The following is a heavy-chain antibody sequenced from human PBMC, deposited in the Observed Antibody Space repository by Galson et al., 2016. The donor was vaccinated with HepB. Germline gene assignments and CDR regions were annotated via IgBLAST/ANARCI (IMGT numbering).Heavy chain of an antibody. J-gene: IGHJ4*02. CDR3: ARDPEYNVFDY. D-gene: IGHD6-6*01. CDR1: EFSFAYYS. Sequence: SLRLSCAASEFSFAYYSMNWVRQAPGKGLEWVSSISSSSRYIYYADSVKGRFTISRDNARNSLYLQMSSLRPEDTAVYYCARDPEYNVFDYWGQGTMVTVSS. V-gene: IGHV3-21*01. CDR2: ISSSSRYI.